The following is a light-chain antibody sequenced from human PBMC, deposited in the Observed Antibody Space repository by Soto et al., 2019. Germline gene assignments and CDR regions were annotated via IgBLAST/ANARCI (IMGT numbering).Light chain of an antibody. CDR3: CSSAGSYTYV. Sequence: QSALTQPRSVSGSPGQSVTISCTGTSSDVGSYNSVSWYQQHPGKAPKLMIYEVTKRPSGVPDRFSGSKSGNTASLTISGLQPEDEAEYYCCSSAGSYTYVFGTGTKLIVL. CDR2: EVT. V-gene: IGLV2-11*01. J-gene: IGLJ1*01. CDR1: SSDVGSYNS.